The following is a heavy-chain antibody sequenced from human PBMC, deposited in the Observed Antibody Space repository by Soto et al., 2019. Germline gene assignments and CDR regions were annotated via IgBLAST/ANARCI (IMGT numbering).Heavy chain of an antibody. CDR1: GGSISSYY. CDR3: AGFCGGYLGD. V-gene: IGHV4-59*01. Sequence: QVQLQESGPGLVKPSETLSLTCTVSGGSISSYYWTWIRQPPGKGLEWIGYIYYTGNSNSSPSLKSRVTISLDTSKNQFSLKLSSVTAEDTAVYYCAGFCGGYLGDWVQGTLVTVSS. D-gene: IGHD1-26*01. J-gene: IGHJ4*02. CDR2: IYYTGNS.